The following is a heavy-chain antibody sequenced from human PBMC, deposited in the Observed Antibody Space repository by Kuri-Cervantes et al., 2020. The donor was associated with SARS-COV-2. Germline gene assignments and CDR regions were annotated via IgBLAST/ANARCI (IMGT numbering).Heavy chain of an antibody. CDR3: ARLQTVMVTYYYYGMDV. V-gene: IGHV3-53*01. CDR1: GFTFSGHW. Sequence: LSLTCAASGFTFSGHWIHWVRQAPGKGLEWVSVIYSGGSTFYADSVKGRFTISRDNSKNTLYLQMNSLRAEDTAVYYCARLQTVMVTYYYYGMDVWGQGTTVTVSS. J-gene: IGHJ6*02. CDR2: IYSGGST. D-gene: IGHD5-18*01.